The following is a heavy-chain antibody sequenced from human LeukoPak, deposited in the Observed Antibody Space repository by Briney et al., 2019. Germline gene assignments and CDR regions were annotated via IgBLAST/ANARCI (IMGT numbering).Heavy chain of an antibody. D-gene: IGHD5-18*01. CDR3: ARRGAGLWHFDY. CDR1: GYSFTSYW. Sequence: GESLKISCKGSGYSFTSYWIAWVRQMPGKGLEWMGIVYPGDSGTRYSPSFQGQATISADKSISTAYLQWSSLKASDTAMYYCARRGAGLWHFDYWGQRALVTVSS. V-gene: IGHV5-51*01. CDR2: VYPGDSGT. J-gene: IGHJ4*02.